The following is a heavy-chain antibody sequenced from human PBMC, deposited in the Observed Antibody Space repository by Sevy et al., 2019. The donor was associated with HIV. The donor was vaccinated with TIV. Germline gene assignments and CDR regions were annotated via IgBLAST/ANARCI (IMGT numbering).Heavy chain of an antibody. V-gene: IGHV3-53*01. D-gene: IGHD2-15*01. Sequence: GGSLRLSCVVSGFSVSSNYMSWVRQAPGKGLEWVSNIYSDGRTYYADSVRGRFTISRDTSKNTEYLEMKSLRAEDTAVYYAMREDIVLGEDNYYGMDVWGHGTTVTVSS. CDR1: GFSVSSNY. CDR3: MREDIVLGEDNYYGMDV. J-gene: IGHJ6*02. CDR2: IYSDGRT.